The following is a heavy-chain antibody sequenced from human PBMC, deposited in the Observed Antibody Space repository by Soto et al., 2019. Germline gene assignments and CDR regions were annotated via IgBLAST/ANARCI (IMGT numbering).Heavy chain of an antibody. D-gene: IGHD3-10*01. CDR1: GGSIASDNW. CDR2: MYHRGTT. J-gene: IGHJ4*02. Sequence: PSQTLSLTCTFSGGSIASDNWWTWVRQPPERGLGWIGSMYHRGTTNYSRSLKSRVTISIDESKNQFSLKLTSVTAADTARYYCARASASSMLRGVIINWGQGNLVTVS. CDR3: ARASASSMLRGVIIN. V-gene: IGHV4-4*02.